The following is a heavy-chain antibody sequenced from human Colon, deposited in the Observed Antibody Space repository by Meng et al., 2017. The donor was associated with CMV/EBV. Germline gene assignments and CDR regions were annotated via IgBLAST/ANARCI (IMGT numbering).Heavy chain of an antibody. CDR3: ARYWGSGRSN. CDR2: ISSGSDYI. CDR1: GFTFSSYS. D-gene: IGHD2-21*01. J-gene: IGHJ4*02. Sequence: GESLKISCASSGFTFSSYSMNWVRQAPGKGLEWVSSISSGSDYIYYADSVKGRFTISRDNAKNSLYLQMNTLRAEDTAVYYCARYWGSGRSNWGQGTLVTVSS. V-gene: IGHV3-21*01.